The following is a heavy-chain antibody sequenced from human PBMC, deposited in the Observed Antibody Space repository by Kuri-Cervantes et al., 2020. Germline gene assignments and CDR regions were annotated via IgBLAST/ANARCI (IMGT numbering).Heavy chain of an antibody. CDR3: ARDYGVYSSGRIDY. J-gene: IGHJ4*02. V-gene: IGHV1-24*01. Sequence: ASVKVSCKVSGYTLTELSMHWVRQAPGKGLEWMGGFDPEDGETIYAQKFQGRVTMTTDTSTSTAYMELRSLRSDDTAVYYCARDYGVYSSGRIDYWGQGTLVTVSS. CDR2: FDPEDGET. D-gene: IGHD6-19*01. CDR1: GYTLTELS.